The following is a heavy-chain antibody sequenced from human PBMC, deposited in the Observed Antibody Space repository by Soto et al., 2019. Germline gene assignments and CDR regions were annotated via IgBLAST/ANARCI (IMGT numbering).Heavy chain of an antibody. J-gene: IGHJ4*02. CDR2: ISYDGSNK. CDR3: AKDPPLGVAAQKYYFDY. CDR1: GFTFSSYG. V-gene: IGHV3-30*18. D-gene: IGHD6-19*01. Sequence: GGSLRLSCAASGFTFSSYGMHWVRQAPGKGLEWVAVISYDGSNKYYADSVKGRFTISRDNSKNTLYLQMNSLRAEDTAVYYCAKDPPLGVAAQKYYFDYWGQGP.